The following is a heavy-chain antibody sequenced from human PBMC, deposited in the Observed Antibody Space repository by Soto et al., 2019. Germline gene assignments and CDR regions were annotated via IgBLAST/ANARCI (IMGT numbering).Heavy chain of an antibody. D-gene: IGHD1-7*01. CDR1: GGSISSYY. CDR2: IYYSGST. J-gene: IGHJ3*02. CDR3: ARWLPSTTRAAFDI. Sequence: SETLSLTCTVSGGSISSYYWSWILQPPGKGLEWIGYIYYSGSTNYNPSLKSRVTISVDTSKNQFSLKLSSVTAADTAVYYCARWLPSTTRAAFDIWGQGTMVTVSS. V-gene: IGHV4-59*01.